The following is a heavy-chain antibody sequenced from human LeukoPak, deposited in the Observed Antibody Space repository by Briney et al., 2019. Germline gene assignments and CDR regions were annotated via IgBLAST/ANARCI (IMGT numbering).Heavy chain of an antibody. J-gene: IGHJ5*01. CDR3: ARDPPRAVAATLFDC. D-gene: IGHD2-15*01. CDR1: GYTFTGYY. Sequence: ASVKVSCKASGYTFTGYYMHWVRQAPGQGLEWMGWINPNSGGTNYAQKFQGRVTMTRDTSISTAYMELSRLRSDDTAVYYCARDPPRAVAATLFDCWGQGTLVTVSS. CDR2: INPNSGGT. V-gene: IGHV1-2*02.